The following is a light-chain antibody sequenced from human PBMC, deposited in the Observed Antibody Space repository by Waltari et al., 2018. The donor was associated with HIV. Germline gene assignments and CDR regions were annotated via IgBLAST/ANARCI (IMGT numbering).Light chain of an antibody. CDR3: AAWDDSLSGFYV. CDR2: RND. J-gene: IGLJ1*01. V-gene: IGLV1-47*01. CDR1: NFHIGRNY. Sequence: QSVLTQPPSASGTPGQRVTISCSGSNFHIGRNYVYWYQHVPGAAPKLLIYRNDQRPSGVPDRFSGSKSGTSASLAISGLRSEDEADYYCAAWDDSLSGFYVLGTGTKVTVL.